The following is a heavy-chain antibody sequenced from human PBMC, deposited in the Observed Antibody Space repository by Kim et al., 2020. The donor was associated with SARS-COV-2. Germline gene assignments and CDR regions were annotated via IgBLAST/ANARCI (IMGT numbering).Heavy chain of an antibody. CDR3: ARDLRYGFDY. D-gene: IGHD5-18*01. J-gene: IGHJ4*02. V-gene: IGHV3-48*02. CDR2: IRIRPPLT. Sequence: GGSLRLSCAASGFDFSAFSMNWVRQAPGKGLEWLSYIRIRPPLTWYAESVKGRFTISSDNAKNSLYLQMNNLRDEDTAVYYCARDLRYGFDYWGQGTLVTVSS. CDR1: GFDFSAFS.